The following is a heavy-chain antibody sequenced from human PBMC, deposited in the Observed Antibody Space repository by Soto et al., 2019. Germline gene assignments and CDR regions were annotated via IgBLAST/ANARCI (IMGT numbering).Heavy chain of an antibody. Sequence: QVQLVESGGGVVQPGRSLRLSCAASGFTFSSYAMHWVRQAPGKGLEWVAVISYDGSNKYYADSVKGRFTISRDNSKNTLYLQMNSLRAEDTAVYYCVRGVGMIVGATGDYWGQGTLVTVSS. V-gene: IGHV3-30-3*01. CDR1: GFTFSSYA. CDR3: VRGVGMIVGATGDY. J-gene: IGHJ4*02. CDR2: ISYDGSNK. D-gene: IGHD1-26*01.